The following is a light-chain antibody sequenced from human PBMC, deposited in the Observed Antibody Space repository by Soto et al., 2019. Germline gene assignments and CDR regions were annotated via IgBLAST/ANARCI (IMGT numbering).Light chain of an antibody. CDR1: QRVSSN. Sequence: EIVLTPTPETPSLSQLERRLLSGRASQRVSSNLAWYQQKPGQAPRLLIYAASTRATGIPARFSGSGSGTEFTLTISSLQSEDFAVYYCQQYNNWPRTFGQGTKVDI. CDR2: AAS. CDR3: QQYNNWPRT. V-gene: IGKV3-15*01. J-gene: IGKJ1*01.